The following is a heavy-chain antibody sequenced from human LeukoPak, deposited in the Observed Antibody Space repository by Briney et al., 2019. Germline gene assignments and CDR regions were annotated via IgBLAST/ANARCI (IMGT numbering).Heavy chain of an antibody. J-gene: IGHJ3*02. CDR1: GITFTSSN. D-gene: IGHD3-16*01. CDR3: ARDRWGGIDAFDI. CDR2: ISSSSSYI. V-gene: IGHV3-21*01. Sequence: GGSLRLSCAASGITFTSSNMDWVRQAPGKGLEWVSYISSSSSYIYYADSVKSRFTISRDNAKKLLYLQMNTLRAEDTAVYYCARDRWGGIDAFDIWGQGTMVTVSS.